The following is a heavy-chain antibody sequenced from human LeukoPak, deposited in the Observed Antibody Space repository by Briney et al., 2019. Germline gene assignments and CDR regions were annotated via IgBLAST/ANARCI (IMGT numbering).Heavy chain of an antibody. Sequence: GGSLRLSCAASGFTFSSYSMNWVRQAPGKGLEWVSSIGSSSSYIYYADSVKGRFTISRDNAKNSLYLQMNSLRAEDTAVYYCARLLGRSYYAFDIWGRGTMVTVSS. CDR1: GFTFSSYS. D-gene: IGHD1-26*01. J-gene: IGHJ3*02. CDR3: ARLLGRSYYAFDI. V-gene: IGHV3-21*01. CDR2: IGSSSSYI.